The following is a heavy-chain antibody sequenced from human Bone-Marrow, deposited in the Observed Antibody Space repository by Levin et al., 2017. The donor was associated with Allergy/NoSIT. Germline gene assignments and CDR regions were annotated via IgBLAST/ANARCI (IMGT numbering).Heavy chain of an antibody. V-gene: IGHV4-31*03. CDR1: GDSISSGHYY. J-gene: IGHJ5*01. CDR3: ARVRNAGGRGWFDS. D-gene: IGHD2-8*02. CDR2: SYYSGTA. Sequence: SETLSLTCTVSGDSISSGHYYWSWIRQPPGTGLEWIGHSYYSGTAYYNPSLKSRLTISVDTSQNQFSLNLSSVTAADTAVYYCARVRNAGGRGWFDSWGQGTRVTVSS.